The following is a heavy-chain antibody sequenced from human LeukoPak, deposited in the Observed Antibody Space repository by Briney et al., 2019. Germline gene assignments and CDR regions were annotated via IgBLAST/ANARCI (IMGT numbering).Heavy chain of an antibody. D-gene: IGHD5-24*01. J-gene: IGHJ4*02. CDR2: IYYSGTT. CDR1: DGSVSSVGYY. Sequence: QSSETLSLTCTVSDGSVSSVGYYWGWIRQPPGKGLEWIGSIYYSGTTYYNPSLASRVTIFVDTSKNQFSLRLSSVTAADTAVYYCARRDQAIDYWGQGTLVTVSS. CDR3: ARRDQAIDY. V-gene: IGHV4-39*01.